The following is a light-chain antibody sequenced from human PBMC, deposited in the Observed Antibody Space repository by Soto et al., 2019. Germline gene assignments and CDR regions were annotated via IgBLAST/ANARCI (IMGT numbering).Light chain of an antibody. CDR1: QTISSW. J-gene: IGKJ5*01. CDR2: KAS. Sequence: DIQMTESPSTLSGSVGDRVTITCRASQTISSWLAWYQQKPGKAPKLLIYKASTLKSGVPSRFSGSGSGTDFVLPLTSLQPEDSATSYPHQLASMPITLRQGTRLENK. V-gene: IGKV1-5*03. CDR3: HQLASMPIT.